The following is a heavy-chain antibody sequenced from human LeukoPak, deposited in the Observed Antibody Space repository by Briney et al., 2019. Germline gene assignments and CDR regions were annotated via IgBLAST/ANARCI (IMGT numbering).Heavy chain of an antibody. J-gene: IGHJ4*02. Sequence: GGSLRLSCAASGFTFSSYSMNWVRQARGKGLEWVSSISSSSSYIYYADSVKGRFTISRDNAKNSLYLQMNSLRAEDTAVYYCARDESGSSSNFDYWGQGTLVTVSS. CDR3: ARDESGSSSNFDY. CDR2: ISSSSSYI. V-gene: IGHV3-21*01. CDR1: GFTFSSYS. D-gene: IGHD3-10*01.